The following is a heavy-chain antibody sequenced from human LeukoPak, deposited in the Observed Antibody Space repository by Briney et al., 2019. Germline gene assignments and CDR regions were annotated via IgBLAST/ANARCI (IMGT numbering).Heavy chain of an antibody. D-gene: IGHD6-13*01. CDR3: ARDRAAAGIDANYWYFDL. V-gene: IGHV3-30*04. CDR2: ISYDGSNK. Sequence: GGSLRLSCAASGFTFSSYAMHWVRQAPGKGLEWVAVISYDGSNKYYADSVKGRFTISRDNSKNSLYLQMNSLRAEDTAVYYCARDRAAAGIDANYWYFDLWGRGTLVTVSS. CDR1: GFTFSSYA. J-gene: IGHJ2*01.